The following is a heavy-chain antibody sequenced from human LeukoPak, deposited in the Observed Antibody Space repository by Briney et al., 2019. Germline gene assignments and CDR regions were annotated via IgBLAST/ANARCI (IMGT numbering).Heavy chain of an antibody. CDR1: GFTFSSYT. Sequence: PGGSLRLSCTASGFTFSSYTMNWVRQAPGKGLEWVSFISSSSGDIYYADSVKGRFTISRDNANSSLYLQMSSLRADDTAVYYCARVYYGGSLDYWGQGTLVTVSS. D-gene: IGHD4-23*01. CDR2: ISSSSGDI. V-gene: IGHV3-21*01. CDR3: ARVYYGGSLDY. J-gene: IGHJ4*02.